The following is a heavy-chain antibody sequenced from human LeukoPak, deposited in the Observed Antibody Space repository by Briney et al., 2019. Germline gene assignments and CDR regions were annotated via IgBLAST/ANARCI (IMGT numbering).Heavy chain of an antibody. V-gene: IGHV1-46*01. CDR3: ARDTTSGVPAYGMDV. Sequence: ASVKVSCKASGYTFTSYYMHWVRQAPGQGLEWMGIINPSGGSTSYAQKFQGRVTMTRDTSTSTVYMELSRLRSEDTAVYYCARDTTSGVPAYGMDVWGQGTTVTVSS. CDR2: INPSGGST. D-gene: IGHD2-2*01. J-gene: IGHJ6*02. CDR1: GYTFTSYY.